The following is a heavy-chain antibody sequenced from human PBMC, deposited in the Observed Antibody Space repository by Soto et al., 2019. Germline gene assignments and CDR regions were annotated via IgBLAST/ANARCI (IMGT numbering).Heavy chain of an antibody. Sequence: QVQLVQSGAEVKKPGSSVKVSCKASGGTFNNYGMGWVRQAPGQGLEWMGGIIPMIGRTNYAQKFQGRLTLTADASRSTAYMELRSLTSDDTAVYYCASWDYDVLTGYSYDDWGQGTLVTVSS. V-gene: IGHV1-69*01. J-gene: IGHJ4*02. D-gene: IGHD3-9*01. CDR2: IIPMIGRT. CDR3: ASWDYDVLTGYSYDD. CDR1: GGTFNNYG.